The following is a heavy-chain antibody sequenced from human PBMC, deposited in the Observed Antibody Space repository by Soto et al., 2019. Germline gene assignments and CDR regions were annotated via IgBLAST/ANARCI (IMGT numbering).Heavy chain of an antibody. J-gene: IGHJ6*02. CDR2: INPSGGST. D-gene: IGHD2-2*01. V-gene: IGHV1-46*01. CDR3: ARQGIVVVPAAMNYYYGMDV. CDR1: GYTFTSYY. Sequence: ASVKVFCKASGYTFTSYYMHWVRQAPGQGLEWMGIINPSGGSTSYAQKFQGRVTMTRDTSTSTVYMELSSLRSEDTAVYYCARQGIVVVPAAMNYYYGMDVWGHGTTVTVSS.